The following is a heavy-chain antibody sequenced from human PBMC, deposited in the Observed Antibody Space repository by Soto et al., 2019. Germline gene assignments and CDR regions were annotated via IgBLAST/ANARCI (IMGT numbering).Heavy chain of an antibody. CDR3: ARSIQADIGVAAPKDIWFDP. CDR2: IIPILDVA. J-gene: IGHJ5*02. D-gene: IGHD6-19*01. CDR1: GGTFRTYT. V-gene: IGHV1-69*02. Sequence: QVQLVQSGAEVKRPGSSVKVSCQTSGGTFRTYTINWVRQAPGQGLEWMGRIIPILDVANYAQKFQGRATSTADKSTSTAHMELRSLRSEDTAVYYCARSIQADIGVAAPKDIWFDPWGQGTLVTVSS.